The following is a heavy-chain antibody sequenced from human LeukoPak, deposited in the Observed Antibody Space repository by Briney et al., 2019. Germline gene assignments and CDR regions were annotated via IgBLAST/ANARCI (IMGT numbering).Heavy chain of an antibody. CDR1: GFTFSSYA. Sequence: PGGSLRLSCAASGFTFSSYAMSWVRKAPGKGLKWVSVIRGSGGGTFYADSVKGRFTISRDNSKNTLFLQMNSLRAEDTAVYYCAKVSSFYDSSGYYPADYWGQGTLVIVSS. D-gene: IGHD3-22*01. CDR3: AKVSSFYDSSGYYPADY. J-gene: IGHJ4*02. CDR2: IRGSGGGT. V-gene: IGHV3-23*01.